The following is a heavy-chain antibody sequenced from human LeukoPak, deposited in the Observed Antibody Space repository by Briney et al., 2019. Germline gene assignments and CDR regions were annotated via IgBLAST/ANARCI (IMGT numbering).Heavy chain of an antibody. D-gene: IGHD3-16*01. J-gene: IGHJ6*02. CDR3: ARGGGKVPQYYYYYGMDV. CDR2: MNPNSGNT. V-gene: IGHV1-8*01. Sequence: ASVKVSCKASGYTFTSYDINWVRQATGQGLEWMGWMNPNSGNTGYAQKFQGRVTMTRNTSISTAYMELSSLRSEDTAVYYCARGGGKVPQYYYYYGMDVWGQGTTVTVSS. CDR1: GYTFTSYD.